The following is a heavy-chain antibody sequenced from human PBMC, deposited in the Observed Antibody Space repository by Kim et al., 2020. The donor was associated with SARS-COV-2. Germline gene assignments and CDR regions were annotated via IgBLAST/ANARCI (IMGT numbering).Heavy chain of an antibody. V-gene: IGHV1-2*02. Sequence: ASVKVSCKASGYTFTRYYMHWVRQAPGQGLEWMGWINPNSGGTNYAQNFQGRVTMTRDTSISTAYMELSRLRSDDTAVYYCARDTVYSSSPQLDYWGQGTLVSVSS. J-gene: IGHJ4*02. D-gene: IGHD6-13*01. CDR3: ARDTVYSSSPQLDY. CDR1: GYTFTRYY. CDR2: INPNSGGT.